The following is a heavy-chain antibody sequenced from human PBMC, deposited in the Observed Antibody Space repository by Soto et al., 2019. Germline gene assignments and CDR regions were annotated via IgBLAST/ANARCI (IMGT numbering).Heavy chain of an antibody. Sequence: SETLSLTCSVSGGSINSSSYFWGRVRQPPGKGLEWIGSIYYSGSTYYNPSLRSRVTISVDTSKNQFSLKLSSVTAADTAVFYCARHYSSGSRNWFDPWGQGTLVTAPQ. J-gene: IGHJ5*02. CDR2: IYYSGST. V-gene: IGHV4-39*01. D-gene: IGHD6-19*01. CDR1: GGSINSSSYF. CDR3: ARHYSSGSRNWFDP.